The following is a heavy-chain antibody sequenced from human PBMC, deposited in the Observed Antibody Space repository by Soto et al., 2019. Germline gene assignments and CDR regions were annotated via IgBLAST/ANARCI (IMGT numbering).Heavy chain of an antibody. CDR3: TTGSSGFT. Sequence: GGSLRLSCAASGFSFSSAWMSWVRQTPEKGLEWVGRIKSKTDGGAIDYAAPVKGRFTISRDDSKNMLFLQMNSLKTEDTAVYYCTTGSSGFTWGQGTLVTVSS. D-gene: IGHD6-19*01. CDR1: GFSFSSAW. J-gene: IGHJ5*02. CDR2: IKSKTDGGAI. V-gene: IGHV3-15*01.